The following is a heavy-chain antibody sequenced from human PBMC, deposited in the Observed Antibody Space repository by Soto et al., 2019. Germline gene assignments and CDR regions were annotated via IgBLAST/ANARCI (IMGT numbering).Heavy chain of an antibody. D-gene: IGHD4-17*01. CDR3: ARFHYGDSPG. V-gene: IGHV4-59*08. CDR1: GGSISSYY. J-gene: IGHJ4*02. Sequence: SETLSLTCTVSGGSISSYYWSWIRQPPGKGLEWIGYIYYSGSTNYNPSLKSRVTISVDTSKNQFSLKLSSVTAADTAVYYCARFHYGDSPGWGQGTLVTVSS. CDR2: IYYSGST.